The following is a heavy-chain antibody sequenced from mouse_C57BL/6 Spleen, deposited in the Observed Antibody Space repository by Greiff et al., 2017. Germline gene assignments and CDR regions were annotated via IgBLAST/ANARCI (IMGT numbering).Heavy chain of an antibody. CDR3: ARRGYYYDSNYAMDY. D-gene: IGHD1-1*01. CDR2: IYPSDSET. CDR1: GYTFTSYW. J-gene: IGHJ4*01. V-gene: IGHV1-61*01. Sequence: VQLQQPGAELVRPGSSVKLSCKASGYTFTSYWMDWVKQRPGQGLEWIGNIYPSDSETHYNQKFKDKATLTVDKSSSTAYMQLSSLTSEDSAVYYCARRGYYYDSNYAMDYWGQGTSVTVSS.